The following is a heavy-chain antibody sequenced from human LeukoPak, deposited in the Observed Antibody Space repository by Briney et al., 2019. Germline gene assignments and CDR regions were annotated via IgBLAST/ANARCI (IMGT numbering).Heavy chain of an antibody. D-gene: IGHD4-17*01. CDR1: GDTSTSYA. V-gene: IGHV7-4-1*02. CDR3: ARGPTTVTRAFDY. Sequence: GASVKVSCKASGDTSTSYAMNWVRQAPGQGLEWMGWINPNTGHPTYAQGFTGRFVFSLDTSVSTAYLQISSLKAEDTAVYYCARGPTTVTRAFDYWGQGSLVTVSS. CDR2: INPNTGHP. J-gene: IGHJ4*02.